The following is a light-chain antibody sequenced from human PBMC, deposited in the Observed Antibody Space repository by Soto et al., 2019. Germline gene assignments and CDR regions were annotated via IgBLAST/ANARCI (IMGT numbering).Light chain of an antibody. CDR1: QSVSSN. Sequence: EIVMTQSPATLSVSPGERATLSCRASQSVSSNLAWYQQKPGQAPRLLIYGASTRATGIPARFSGSGSGTEFPLTISSLQSEDFAVYYCRQYKNWPARTFGGGTKVEIK. CDR3: RQYKNWPART. CDR2: GAS. V-gene: IGKV3D-15*01. J-gene: IGKJ4*01.